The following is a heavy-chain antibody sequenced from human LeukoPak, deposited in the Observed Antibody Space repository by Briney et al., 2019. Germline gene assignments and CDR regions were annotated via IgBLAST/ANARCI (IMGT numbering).Heavy chain of an antibody. Sequence: GGSLRLSCAASGFTFSSYWMHWVRQAPGKGLVWVSRINSDGSSTSYADSVKGRFTISRDNAKNTLYLQMNSLRAEDTAVYYCAREAAVGYCSSTSCSTLDYWGQGTLVTASS. CDR2: INSDGSST. CDR1: GFTFSSYW. V-gene: IGHV3-74*01. CDR3: AREAAVGYCSSTSCSTLDY. D-gene: IGHD2-2*02. J-gene: IGHJ4*02.